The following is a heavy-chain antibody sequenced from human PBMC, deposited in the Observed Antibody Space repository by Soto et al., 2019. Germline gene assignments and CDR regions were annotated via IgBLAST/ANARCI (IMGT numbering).Heavy chain of an antibody. Sequence: GGSLRLSCAASGFTFSSYAMSWVRQAPGKGLEWVSAISGSGGSTYYADSVKGRFTIPRDNSKNTLYLQMNSLRAEDTAVYYCAKAPLVGPEQQLVAWGQGTLVTVSS. D-gene: IGHD6-13*01. J-gene: IGHJ5*02. V-gene: IGHV3-23*01. CDR3: AKAPLVGPEQQLVA. CDR1: GFTFSSYA. CDR2: ISGSGGST.